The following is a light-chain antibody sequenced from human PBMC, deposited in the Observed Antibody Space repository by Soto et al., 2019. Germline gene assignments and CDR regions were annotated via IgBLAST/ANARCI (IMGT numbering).Light chain of an antibody. Sequence: DIQMTQSPSTLSASVGDRVTSTCRASQTISNWLAWYQQKPGKAPKVLIYDASTLDGGVPSRFSGRRSGTDFTLTISSLQPSDFATYYCQQYNTYPLTFGGGTKVDI. CDR2: DAS. J-gene: IGKJ4*01. CDR3: QQYNTYPLT. CDR1: QTISNW. V-gene: IGKV1-5*01.